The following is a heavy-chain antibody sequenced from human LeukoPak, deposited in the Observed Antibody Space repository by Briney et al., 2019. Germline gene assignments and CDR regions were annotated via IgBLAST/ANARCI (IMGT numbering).Heavy chain of an antibody. D-gene: IGHD2-2*01. CDR1: GGSIRSGNYY. CDR2: IYDSGST. CDR3: ARAGWRIVVVPAAKDNWFDP. J-gene: IGHJ5*02. V-gene: IGHV4-30-4*01. Sequence: SETLSLTCTVSGGSIRSGNYYWSWIRQPPGKGLEWIGYIYDSGSTYYNPSLKSRTTISVDTSKNQFSLKLTSVTAADTAVYCCARAGWRIVVVPAAKDNWFDPWGQGTLVTVSS.